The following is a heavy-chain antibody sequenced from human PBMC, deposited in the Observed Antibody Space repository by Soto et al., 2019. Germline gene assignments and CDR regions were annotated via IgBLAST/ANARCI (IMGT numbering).Heavy chain of an antibody. CDR2: INSDGGST. D-gene: IGHD7-27*01. CDR3: ASSLLTPFDY. J-gene: IGHJ4*02. V-gene: IGHV3-74*01. CDR1: GLTFITYW. Sequence: GVPLRLSCGASGLTFITYWMHWVRQVPGKGLVWVSRINSDGGSTTYADSVKGRFTISRDNAKSTLYLQLNSLRVEDTAVYYCASSLLTPFDYWGQGTLVTVSS.